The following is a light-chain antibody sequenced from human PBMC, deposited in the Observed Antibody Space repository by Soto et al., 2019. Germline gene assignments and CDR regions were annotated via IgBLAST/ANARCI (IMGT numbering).Light chain of an antibody. CDR2: EGS. Sequence: QSVLTQPASVSGSPGQSSTISCTGTSSDVGSYNLVSWYQQHPGKAPKLMIYEGSKRPSGVSNRFSGSKSGNTASLTISGLPAEDEADYFCCSYAGSSTFLFGGGTKLTV. V-gene: IGLV2-23*03. CDR3: CSYAGSSTFL. J-gene: IGLJ2*01. CDR1: SSDVGSYNL.